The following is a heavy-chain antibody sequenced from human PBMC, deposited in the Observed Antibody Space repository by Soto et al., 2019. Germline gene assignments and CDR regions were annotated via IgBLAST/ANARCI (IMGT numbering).Heavy chain of an antibody. CDR2: INHSGST. D-gene: IGHD4-4*01. Sequence: SQTLSLTCAVHGGPFSGYYWSLIRQPPGKGLEWIGEINHSGSTNYNPCLKSRVNISVDTSKKQFSLKLSSVTAADTAVYYCARGVTTSAPTPDYWGQGTLVTVYS. CDR1: GGPFSGYY. J-gene: IGHJ4*02. CDR3: ARGVTTSAPTPDY. V-gene: IGHV4-34*01.